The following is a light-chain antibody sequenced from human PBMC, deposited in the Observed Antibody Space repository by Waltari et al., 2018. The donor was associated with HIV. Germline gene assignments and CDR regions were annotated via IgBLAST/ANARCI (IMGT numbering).Light chain of an antibody. CDR3: CSYAGSYPVV. V-gene: IGLV2-11*01. Sequence: QSALPQPRSVSGSPGQSVTISCTGTSSAVGVYTFFSWYQQPPGKAPKLMIYDVSKRPSGVPDRFSGSKSGNTASLTISGLQAEDEADYYCCSYAGSYPVVFGGGTKLTVL. CDR1: SSAVGVYTF. CDR2: DVS. J-gene: IGLJ2*01.